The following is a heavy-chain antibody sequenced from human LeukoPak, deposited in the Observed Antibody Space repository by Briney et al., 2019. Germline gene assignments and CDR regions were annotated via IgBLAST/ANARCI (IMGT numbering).Heavy chain of an antibody. CDR2: ISSSGSTI. J-gene: IGHJ4*02. D-gene: IGHD5-12*01. V-gene: IGHV3-48*03. CDR3: ARDNRGWLLDY. Sequence: GGSLRLSCAASGFTFSSYEMTWVRQAPGKGLEWVSYISSSGSTIYYADSVKGRFTISRDNAKNSLYLQMNSLRAEDTAVYYCARDNRGWLLDYWGQGTLVTVSS. CDR1: GFTFSSYE.